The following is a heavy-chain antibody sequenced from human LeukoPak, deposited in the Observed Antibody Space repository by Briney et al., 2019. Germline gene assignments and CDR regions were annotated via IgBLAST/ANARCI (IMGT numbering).Heavy chain of an antibody. Sequence: GSSVKVSCKASGGTFSSYAISWVRQAPGQGLKWMGRIISIFGTANYAQKFQGRVTITTDESTNTAYMELSSLRSEDTAVYYCARGNWDSSGWYYDYWGQGTLVTVSS. V-gene: IGHV1-69*05. CDR2: IISIFGTA. J-gene: IGHJ4*02. D-gene: IGHD6-19*01. CDR1: GGTFSSYA. CDR3: ARGNWDSSGWYYDY.